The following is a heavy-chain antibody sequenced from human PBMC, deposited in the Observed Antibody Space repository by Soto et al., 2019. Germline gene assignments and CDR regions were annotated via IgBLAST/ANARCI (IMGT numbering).Heavy chain of an antibody. CDR3: ARGITAGVDY. D-gene: IGHD6-19*01. CDR1: GYTFSNFD. Sequence: ASVKGSCNASGYTFSNFDINWIRQATGQGLEWMGWMSPKSDATGYAQKFQDRVTMTRDTSISTVYMELSSLTSDDTAVYYCARGITAGVDYWGKGPLATVS. V-gene: IGHV1-8*01. CDR2: MSPKSDAT. J-gene: IGHJ4*02.